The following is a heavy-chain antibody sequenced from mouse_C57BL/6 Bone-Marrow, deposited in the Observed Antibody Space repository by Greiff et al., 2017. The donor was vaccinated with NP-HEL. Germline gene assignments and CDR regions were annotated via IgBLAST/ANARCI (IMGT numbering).Heavy chain of an antibody. CDR2: ISNGGGST. Sequence: EVMLVESGGGLVQPGGSLKLSCAASGFTFSDYYMYWVRQTPEKRLEWVAYISNGGGSTYYPDTVKGRFTISRDNAKNTLYLQMSRLKSEDAAMYYCARRQWEGMDYWGQGTSVTVSS. CDR3: ARRQWEGMDY. V-gene: IGHV5-12*01. J-gene: IGHJ4*01. CDR1: GFTFSDYY. D-gene: IGHD1-3*01.